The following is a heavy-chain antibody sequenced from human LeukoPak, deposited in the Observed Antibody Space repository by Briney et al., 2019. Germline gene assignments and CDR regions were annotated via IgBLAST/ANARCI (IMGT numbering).Heavy chain of an antibody. CDR2: ISYDGSNK. V-gene: IGHV3-30*04. CDR1: GFTFTNHA. D-gene: IGHD6-19*01. J-gene: IGHJ3*02. CDR3: ARDSYSSGTLGTFDI. Sequence: GTSLRLSCAASGFTFTNHAMHWVRQAPGKGLEWVAVISYDGSNKYYADSVKGRFTISRDNSKNTLYLQMNSLRAEDTAVYYCARDSYSSGTLGTFDIWGQGTMVTVSS.